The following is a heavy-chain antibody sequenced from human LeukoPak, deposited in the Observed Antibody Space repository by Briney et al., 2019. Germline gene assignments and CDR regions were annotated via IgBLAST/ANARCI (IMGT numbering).Heavy chain of an antibody. CDR3: AREGLYCSGGSCYFDY. CDR1: GFTFRSYA. V-gene: IGHV3-30-3*01. J-gene: IGHJ4*02. Sequence: GGSLRLSCAASGFTFRSYAMHWVRQAPGKGLEWVAVISYDGSNKYYADSVKGRFTISRDNSKNTLYLQMNSLRAEDTAVYYCAREGLYCSGGSCYFDYWGQGTLVTVSS. CDR2: ISYDGSNK. D-gene: IGHD2-15*01.